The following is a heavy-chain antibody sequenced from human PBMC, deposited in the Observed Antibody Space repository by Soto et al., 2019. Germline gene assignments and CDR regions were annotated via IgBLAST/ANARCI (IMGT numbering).Heavy chain of an antibody. CDR3: ARGKYYYDSSGYQVDY. CDR1: GGSISSGGYY. Sequence: SETLSLTCTVSGGSISSGGYYWSWIRQHPGKGLEWIGYIYYSGSTYYNPSLKSRVTISVDTSRNQFSLKLSSVTAADTAVYYCARGKYYYDSSGYQVDYWGQGTLVTVPQ. J-gene: IGHJ4*02. D-gene: IGHD3-22*01. CDR2: IYYSGST. V-gene: IGHV4-31*03.